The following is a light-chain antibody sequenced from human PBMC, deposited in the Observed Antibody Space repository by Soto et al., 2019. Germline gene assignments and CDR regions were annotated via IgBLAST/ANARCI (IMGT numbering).Light chain of an antibody. CDR1: RSYVGGFNS. V-gene: IGLV2-14*03. CDR3: SSYTSTMTNV. J-gene: IGLJ1*01. CDR2: DVV. Sequence: QSALNQPASVSGSPGQSITISCTGTRSYVGGFNSVSCYQLRPGTAPKLILYDVVDLPSGVSYRFSGSKSGNTASLTISGLQAADEADYFCSSYTSTMTNVFGSGTKVTVL.